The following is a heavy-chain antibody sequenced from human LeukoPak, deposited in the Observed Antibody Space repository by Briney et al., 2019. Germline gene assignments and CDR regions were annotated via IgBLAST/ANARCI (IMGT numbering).Heavy chain of an antibody. CDR2: IYPGDSDT. CDR1: GYSFTSYW. Sequence: GESLKISCKGSGYSFTSYWIGWVRQMPGKGLEWMGIIYPGDSDTRYSPSFQGQVTISADKSIRAAYLQWSSLKASDTAMYYCARLYRSWYGEIDYWGQGTLVTVSS. CDR3: ARLYRSWYGEIDY. V-gene: IGHV5-51*01. J-gene: IGHJ4*02. D-gene: IGHD6-13*01.